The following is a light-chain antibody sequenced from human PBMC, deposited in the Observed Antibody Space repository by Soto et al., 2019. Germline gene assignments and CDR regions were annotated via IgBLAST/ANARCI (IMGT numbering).Light chain of an antibody. J-gene: IGLJ1*01. V-gene: IGLV1-40*01. Sequence: QSVLTQPPSVSGAPGQRVTISCTGSSSNIGAGYDVHWYQQPPGTAPKLLIYANRNRPAGVPDRFSASKSGTSASLAISGLQAEDEADYYCQSHDSSTSGYVFGSGTKVTVL. CDR2: ANR. CDR1: SSNIGAGYD. CDR3: QSHDSSTSGYV.